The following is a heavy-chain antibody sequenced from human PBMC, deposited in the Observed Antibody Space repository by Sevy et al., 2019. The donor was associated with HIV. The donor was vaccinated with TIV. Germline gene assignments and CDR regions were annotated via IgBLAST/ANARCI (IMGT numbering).Heavy chain of an antibody. CDR2: IFPVDSDT. V-gene: IGHV5-51*01. D-gene: IGHD3-22*01. J-gene: IGHJ4*02. CDR3: ATSRSGYFDSSGYYIY. Sequence: GESLKISCQGSGYSFTSHWIGWVRHMPGKGLEWMGIIFPVDSDTRYSPSFQGQVTFPADKSINTADLQWSSLKASDTAMYYCATSRSGYFDSSGYYIYWGQGTLVTVSS. CDR1: GYSFTSHW.